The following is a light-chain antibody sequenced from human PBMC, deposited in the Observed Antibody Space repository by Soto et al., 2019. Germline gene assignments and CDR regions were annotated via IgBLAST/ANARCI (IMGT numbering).Light chain of an antibody. CDR1: SSDVGGYNY. CDR3: SSYTSSSTVI. CDR2: DVS. Sequence: QSVLTQPASVSGSPGQSIAISCTGSSSDVGGYNYVSWYQQHSGKAPKLMIYDVSNRPSGVSDRFSGSKSGNTASLTISGPQAEDEAEYYCSSYTSSSTVIFGGGTKVTVL. J-gene: IGLJ2*01. V-gene: IGLV2-14*01.